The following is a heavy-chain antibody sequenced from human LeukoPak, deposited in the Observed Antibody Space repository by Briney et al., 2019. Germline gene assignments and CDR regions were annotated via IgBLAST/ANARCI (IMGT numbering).Heavy chain of an antibody. CDR1: GGSISSYY. D-gene: IGHD6-19*01. J-gene: IGHJ4*02. CDR3: ARDKIAVAAYYFDY. V-gene: IGHV4-4*07. Sequence: PSETLSLTCTVSGGSISSYYWSWIRQPAGKGLEWIGRIYTSGSTNYNPSLKSRVTMSVDTSKNQFSLKLSSVTAADTAVYYCARDKIAVAAYYFDYWGQGTLVTVSS. CDR2: IYTSGST.